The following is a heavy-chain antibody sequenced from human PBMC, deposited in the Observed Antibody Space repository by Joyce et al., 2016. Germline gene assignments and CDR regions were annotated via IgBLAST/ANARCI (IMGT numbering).Heavy chain of an antibody. V-gene: IGHV3-48*04. CDR1: GFTFSSYS. CDR3: ARDFGVYCSGASCYPIDY. CDR2: ISSSNSAI. D-gene: IGHD2-15*01. J-gene: IGHJ4*02. Sequence: EVQLVESGGGLVQPGGSLRISCAASGFTFSSYSRNWVRQTAGKGLEWISYISSSNSAIYYAASVKGRFTISRDNAKNSLYLQMNSLRAEDTAVYYCARDFGVYCSGASCYPIDYWGQGTLVTVSS.